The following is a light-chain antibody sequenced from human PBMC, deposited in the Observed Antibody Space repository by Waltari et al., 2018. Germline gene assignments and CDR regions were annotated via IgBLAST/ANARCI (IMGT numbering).Light chain of an antibody. V-gene: IGKV3-15*01. CDR1: QSVSSN. J-gene: IGKJ2*01. Sequence: LVMTQSPATLSVSPGERATLSCRASQSVSSNLAWYQQKPGQAPRLLIADASTMATDIPVRFSGSGSGTEFTLTISSVQSEDFRIYFCQQYDKWTLYTFGQGTKLEIK. CDR3: QQYDKWTLYT. CDR2: DAS.